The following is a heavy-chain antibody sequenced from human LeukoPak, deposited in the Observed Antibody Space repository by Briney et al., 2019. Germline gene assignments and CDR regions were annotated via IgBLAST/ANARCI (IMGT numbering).Heavy chain of an antibody. Sequence: PSQTLSLTCTVSGGSISSGDYYWSWIRQPPGKGLEWIGYIYYSGSTYYNPSLKSRVTISVDTSKNQFSLKLSSVTAADTAVYYCARGDGIAVAGTWEYYIDYWGQGTLVTVSS. CDR2: IYYSGST. J-gene: IGHJ4*02. D-gene: IGHD6-19*01. CDR1: GGSISSGDYY. CDR3: ARGDGIAVAGTWEYYIDY. V-gene: IGHV4-30-4*08.